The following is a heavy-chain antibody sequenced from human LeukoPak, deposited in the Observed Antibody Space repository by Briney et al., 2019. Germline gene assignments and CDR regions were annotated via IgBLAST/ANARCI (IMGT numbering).Heavy chain of an antibody. D-gene: IGHD3-3*01. CDR1: GYTFTSYG. Sequence: ASVKVSCKASGYTFTSYGISWVRQAPGQGLEWMGWISAYNGNTNYAQKLQGRVTVTTDTSTSTAYMELRSLRSDDTAVYYCARGVVTIFGVAPNYFDYWGQGTLVTVSS. V-gene: IGHV1-18*01. J-gene: IGHJ4*02. CDR2: ISAYNGNT. CDR3: ARGVVTIFGVAPNYFDY.